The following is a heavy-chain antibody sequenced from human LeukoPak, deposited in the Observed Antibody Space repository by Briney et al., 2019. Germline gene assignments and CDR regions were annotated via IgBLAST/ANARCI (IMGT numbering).Heavy chain of an antibody. CDR3: ARGVGDIVVVPAANAFDI. CDR1: GGAFSGYS. J-gene: IGHJ3*02. V-gene: IGHV4-34*01. D-gene: IGHD2-2*01. CDR2: INHSEST. Sequence: SETLSFTCAVHGGAFSGYSWRWIRQPPVNELNRLGEINHSESTNYTPSLKSRVTISVDTSKNQCSLKLSSVTAADTAVYYCARGVGDIVVVPAANAFDIWGQETMVTVSS.